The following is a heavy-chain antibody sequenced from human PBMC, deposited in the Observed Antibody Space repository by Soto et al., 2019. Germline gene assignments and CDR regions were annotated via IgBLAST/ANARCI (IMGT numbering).Heavy chain of an antibody. V-gene: IGHV4-59*08. Sequence: QVQLQESGPGLVKPSETLSLTCTVSGDSISSYYWSWIRQPPGKGLEWLGYIYYTGSTNYNSSLKRRLTKSVDTSKHQFSLKLSAVTAADTAVYFCARHAFGSGFYYGMDVWGQGTTVTVSS. CDR2: IYYTGST. CDR1: GDSISSYY. J-gene: IGHJ6*02. CDR3: ARHAFGSGFYYGMDV. D-gene: IGHD3-10*01.